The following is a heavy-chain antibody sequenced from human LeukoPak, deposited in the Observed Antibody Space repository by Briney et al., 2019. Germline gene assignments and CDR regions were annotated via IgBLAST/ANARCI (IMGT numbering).Heavy chain of an antibody. CDR3: ARDFKRMDV. J-gene: IGHJ6*02. V-gene: IGHV3-33*01. Sequence: PGRSLRISCAASGFTFSSYGMHWVRQAPGKGLQWVAVIWYDGSNKYYADSVKGRFTISRDNSKNTLYLQMNSLRAEDTAVYYCARDFKRMDVWGQGTTVTVSS. CDR1: GFTFSSYG. CDR2: IWYDGSNK.